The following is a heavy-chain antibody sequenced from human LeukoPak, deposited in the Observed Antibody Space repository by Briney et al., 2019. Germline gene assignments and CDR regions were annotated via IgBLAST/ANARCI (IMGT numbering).Heavy chain of an antibody. V-gene: IGHV3-9*01. CDR2: IGYDSASI. CDR1: GFTFDDYA. CDR3: AKSPSGWYDGEAFDI. Sequence: PGRSLRLSCAASGFTFDDYAMHWVRQVPGEGLEWVSGIGYDSASIGYADSVKGRFTISRDNAKNSLYLQMNSLRAEDTALYYCAKSPSGWYDGEAFDIWGQGTMVTVSS. J-gene: IGHJ3*02. D-gene: IGHD6-19*01.